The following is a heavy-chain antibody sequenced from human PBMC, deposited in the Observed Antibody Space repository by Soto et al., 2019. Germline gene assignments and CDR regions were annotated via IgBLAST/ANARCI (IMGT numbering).Heavy chain of an antibody. D-gene: IGHD3-16*01. V-gene: IGHV3-53*02. J-gene: IGHJ6*02. CDR3: ARVFMTTSGPRDYYYGMDV. CDR1: GFSVSSNH. CDR2: IYNGGSR. Sequence: EVELVETGGGLIQPGGSLRLSCVASGFSVSSNHMSWVRQAPGKGLEWVSVIYNGGSRNYADSVKGRFTISRDYSKNTLYLQMTSLRAEDTAVYYCARVFMTTSGPRDYYYGMDVWGQGTTVTVSS.